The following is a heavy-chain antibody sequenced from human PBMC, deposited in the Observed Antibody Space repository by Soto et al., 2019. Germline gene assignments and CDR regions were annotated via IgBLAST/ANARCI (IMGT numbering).Heavy chain of an antibody. CDR2: MYPGTSDI. D-gene: IGHD6-25*01. CDR3: ATQRVFYYGMDV. V-gene: IGHV5-51*01. J-gene: IGHJ6*02. Sequence: GESLKISFKGSGYKFSNLWLGWVRQMPGKGLECIGVMYPGTSDIRYSPSFQGQVTISADNSISTAYLHWNSLKASDTALYYCATQRVFYYGMDVWGQGTTVTVSS. CDR1: GYKFSNLW.